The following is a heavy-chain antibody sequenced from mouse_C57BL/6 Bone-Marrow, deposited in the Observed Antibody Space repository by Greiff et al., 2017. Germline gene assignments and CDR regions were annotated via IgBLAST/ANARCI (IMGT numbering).Heavy chain of an antibody. CDR2: IYPGGGYT. CDR1: GYTFTNYW. CDR3: ARYYGHWYFDV. Sequence: QVQLQQSGAELVRPGTSVKMSCKASGYTFTNYWIGWAKQRPGHGLEWIGDIYPGGGYTNYHEKFKGKATLTADKSSSTAYMQFSSLTSEDSAIYYGARYYGHWYFDVWGTGTTVTVSS. J-gene: IGHJ1*03. V-gene: IGHV1-63*01. D-gene: IGHD1-2*01.